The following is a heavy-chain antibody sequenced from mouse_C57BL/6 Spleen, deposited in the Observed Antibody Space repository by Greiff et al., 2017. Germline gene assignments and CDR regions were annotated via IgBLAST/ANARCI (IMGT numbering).Heavy chain of an antibody. D-gene: IGHD2-1*01. J-gene: IGHJ1*03. CDR2: IYPGDGDT. CDR3: ARYGNYPRRYFDV. CDR1: GYAFSSSW. Sequence: QVQLQQSGPELVKPGASVKISCKASGYAFSSSWMNWVKQRPGKGLEWIGRIYPGDGDTNYNGKFKGKATLTADKSSSTAYMQLSSLTSEDSAVYFCARYGNYPRRYFDVWGTGTTVTVSS. V-gene: IGHV1-82*01.